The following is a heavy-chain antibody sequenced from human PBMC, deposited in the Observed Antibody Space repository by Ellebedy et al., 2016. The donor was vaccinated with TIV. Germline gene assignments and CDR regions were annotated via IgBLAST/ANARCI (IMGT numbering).Heavy chain of an antibody. Sequence: GESLKISCAASGFTFSDYYMSWIRQAPGKGLEWVSYISSSGSTIYYADSVKGRFTISRDNAKNSLYLQMNSLRAEDTAVYYCARDTRSIDQQHNWFDPWGQGTLVTVSP. CDR3: ARDTRSIDQQHNWFDP. D-gene: IGHD2-2*01. V-gene: IGHV3-11*01. J-gene: IGHJ5*02. CDR1: GFTFSDYY. CDR2: ISSSGSTI.